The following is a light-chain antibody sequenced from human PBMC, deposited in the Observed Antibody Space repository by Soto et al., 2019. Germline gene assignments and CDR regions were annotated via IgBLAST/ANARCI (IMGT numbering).Light chain of an antibody. CDR1: QSITSK. CDR3: QQSYRSRPT. CDR2: AAS. V-gene: IGKV1-39*01. J-gene: IGKJ1*01. Sequence: DIQMTQSPSSLSASVGDRVTITCLASQSITSKLNWYQQKPGKVPNLLIYAASSLQSGVPSRFSGSGSGTDFTLTISSLQPEDFATYYCQQSYRSRPTFGQGNEVDI.